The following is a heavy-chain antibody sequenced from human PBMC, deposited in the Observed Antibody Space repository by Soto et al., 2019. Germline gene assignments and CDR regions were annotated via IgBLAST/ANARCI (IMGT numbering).Heavy chain of an antibody. CDR1: GYTFTSYG. D-gene: IGHD3-9*01. CDR3: ARYYDILTGSLGAFDI. CDR2: ISAYNGNT. Sequence: ASVKVSCKASGYTFTSYGISWVRQAPGQGLEWMGWISAYNGNTNYAQKLQGRVTMTTDTSTSTAYMELRSLRSDDTAVYYCARYYDILTGSLGAFDIGGQGKMVTVS. V-gene: IGHV1-18*01. J-gene: IGHJ3*02.